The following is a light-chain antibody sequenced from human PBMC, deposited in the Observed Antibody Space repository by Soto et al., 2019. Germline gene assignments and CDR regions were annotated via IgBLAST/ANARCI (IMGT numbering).Light chain of an antibody. CDR3: SSFTSNRIYV. CDR2: GVT. Sequence: QSALTQPTSVSGSPGQSITISCTGNHNDIGTYDYVSWYQQHPGRAPRLLIHGVTTRPSGISRRFSASKSGLMASLTISGLQPEDEADYYCSSFTSNRIYVFGPGTKVTVL. J-gene: IGLJ1*01. CDR1: HNDIGTYDY. V-gene: IGLV2-14*03.